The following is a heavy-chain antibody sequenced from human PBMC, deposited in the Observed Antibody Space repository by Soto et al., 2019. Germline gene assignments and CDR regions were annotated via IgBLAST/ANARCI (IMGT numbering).Heavy chain of an antibody. Sequence: QITLKESGPTLVKPTQTLTLTCTFSGFSLTTDRVGVGWIRQPPGEALEWLAVSYWDDSKTYRPSLESRLTITKYTSKNQVALTMTNMDSLDTATYYCAHAYGGRSLYWGQGTLVTVSS. V-gene: IGHV2-5*02. CDR2: SYWDDSK. CDR3: AHAYGGRSLY. D-gene: IGHD1-26*01. CDR1: GFSLTTDRVG. J-gene: IGHJ4*02.